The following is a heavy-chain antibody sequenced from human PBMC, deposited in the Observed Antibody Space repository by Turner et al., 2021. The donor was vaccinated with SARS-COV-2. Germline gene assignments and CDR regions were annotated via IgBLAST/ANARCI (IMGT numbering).Heavy chain of an antibody. Sequence: QLQLQESGPGLVKPSETLSLTCTFSGGSISSSRYYWGWIRQPPGKGLEWIGSIYYSGSTYYNPSLKSRVTISVDTSKNQFSLKLSSVTAADTAVYYWARSNYDFWSGYYTFYLDYWGQGTLVTVSS. V-gene: IGHV4-39*01. CDR2: IYYSGST. J-gene: IGHJ4*02. D-gene: IGHD3-3*01. CDR1: GGSISSSRYY. CDR3: ARSNYDFWSGYYTFYLDY.